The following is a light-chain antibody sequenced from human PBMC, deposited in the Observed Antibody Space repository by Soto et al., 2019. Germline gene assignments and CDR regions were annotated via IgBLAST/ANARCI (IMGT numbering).Light chain of an antibody. J-gene: IGKJ1*01. CDR1: QCISRY. CDR2: AAS. V-gene: IGKV1D-8*03. Sequence: VFWMSQSPSVRSASTGDGVTISCRWSQCISRYLAWYQQKPGKAPELLIYAASTLQSGVPSRFSGSGSGTDFTLTISCLQSEDFATYYCQQYYSFPPTFGQGTKVEIK. CDR3: QQYYSFPPT.